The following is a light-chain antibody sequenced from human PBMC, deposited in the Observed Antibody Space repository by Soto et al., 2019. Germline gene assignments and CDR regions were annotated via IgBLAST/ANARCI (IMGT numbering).Light chain of an antibody. CDR3: QQRSNWPP. CDR2: DAS. Sequence: EIVLTQSPATLSLSPGERATLSCRASQSVSSYLAWYQQKPGQAPRLLIYDASHRATGIPARFSGSGSGTEFTLPISSLEPDDFAVYYCQQRSNWPPFGQGTKLEIK. V-gene: IGKV3-11*01. CDR1: QSVSSY. J-gene: IGKJ2*01.